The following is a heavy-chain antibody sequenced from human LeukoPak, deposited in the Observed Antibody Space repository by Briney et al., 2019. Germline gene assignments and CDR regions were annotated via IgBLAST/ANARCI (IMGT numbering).Heavy chain of an antibody. CDR1: GGSFSGYY. V-gene: IGHV4-34*01. CDR2: INHSGST. J-gene: IGHJ3*02. Sequence: SETLSLTCAVYGGSFSGYYWSWIRQPPGKGLEWIGEINHSGSTNYNPSLKSRVTISVDTSKNQFSLKLSSVTAADTAVYYCARGRYYDILTGYYTAGGAAFDIWGQGTMVTVSS. D-gene: IGHD3-9*01. CDR3: ARGRYYDILTGYYTAGGAAFDI.